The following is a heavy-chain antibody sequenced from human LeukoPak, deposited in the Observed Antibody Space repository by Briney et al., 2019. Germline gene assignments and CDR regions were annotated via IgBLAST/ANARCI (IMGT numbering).Heavy chain of an antibody. CDR1: GYIFTSYD. J-gene: IGHJ4*02. CDR2: INPSGGST. D-gene: IGHD2-2*01. CDR3: ARGDIVVVPAAPEEY. V-gene: IGHV1-46*01. Sequence: ASVKVSCKASGYIFTSYDINWVRQAPGQGLEWMGIINPSGGSTSYAQKFQGRVTMTRDTSTSTVYMELSSLRSEDTAVYYCARGDIVVVPAAPEEYWGQGTLVTVSS.